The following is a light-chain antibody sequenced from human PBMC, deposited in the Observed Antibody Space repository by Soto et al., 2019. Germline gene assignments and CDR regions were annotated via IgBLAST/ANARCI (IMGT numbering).Light chain of an antibody. Sequence: EIVLTQSPATLSLSPGERATLSCRASQSVSSYLAWYQQKPGQAPRLLIYDASNRATGIPARFSGSGSGTDFTLTISSLVPEDFAVYYCQQRSNWPPTFGQGTRLEI. CDR2: DAS. CDR3: QQRSNWPPT. V-gene: IGKV3-11*01. CDR1: QSVSSY. J-gene: IGKJ5*01.